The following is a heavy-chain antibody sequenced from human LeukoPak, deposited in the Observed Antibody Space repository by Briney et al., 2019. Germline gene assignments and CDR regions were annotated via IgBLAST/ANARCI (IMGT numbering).Heavy chain of an antibody. CDR1: GYSLTSYW. D-gene: IGHD6-19*01. Sequence: PGESLKISCKGSGYSLTSYWIGWVCQMPGKGLEWMGTIYPGDSETRYSPSFQGQVTISADKSISTAYLQWSSLKASDTAMYYCARRVYNRGWSAPDYWGQGTLVTVFS. CDR3: ARRVYNRGWSAPDY. CDR2: IYPGDSET. J-gene: IGHJ4*02. V-gene: IGHV5-51*01.